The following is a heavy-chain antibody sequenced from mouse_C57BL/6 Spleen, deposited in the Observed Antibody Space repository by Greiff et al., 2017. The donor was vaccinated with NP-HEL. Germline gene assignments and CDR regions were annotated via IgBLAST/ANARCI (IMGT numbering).Heavy chain of an antibody. Sequence: QVHVKQSGAELARPGASVKLSCKASGYTFTSYGISWVKQRTGQGLEWIGEIYPRSGNTYYNEKFKGKATLTADKSSSTAYMELRSLTSEDSAVYFCGRRDYDEEGFAYWGQGTLVTVSA. CDR1: GYTFTSYG. CDR2: IYPRSGNT. D-gene: IGHD2-4*01. CDR3: GRRDYDEEGFAY. V-gene: IGHV1-81*01. J-gene: IGHJ3*01.